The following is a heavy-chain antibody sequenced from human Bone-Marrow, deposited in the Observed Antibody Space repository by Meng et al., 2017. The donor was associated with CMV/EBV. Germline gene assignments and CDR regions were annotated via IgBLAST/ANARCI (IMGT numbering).Heavy chain of an antibody. CDR2: IRYDGSNK. J-gene: IGHJ4*02. D-gene: IGHD3-3*02. Sequence: GGSLRPSCEASGFTFSSYGMHWVRQAPGKGLEWVAFIRYDGSNKYFVDSVKGRFTISRDNSKNTLYLQMNSLRAEDTAVYYCAKDRIFGEVGYFDYWGQGTLVTVYS. V-gene: IGHV3-30*02. CDR3: AKDRIFGEVGYFDY. CDR1: GFTFSSYG.